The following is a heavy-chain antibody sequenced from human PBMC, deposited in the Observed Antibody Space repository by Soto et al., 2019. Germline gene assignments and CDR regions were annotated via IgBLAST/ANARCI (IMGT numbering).Heavy chain of an antibody. Sequence: PSETLSLTCAVCGGSFSGYYWSWIRQPPGKGLEWIGEINHSGSTNYNPSLKSRVTISVDTSKNQFSLKLSSVTAADTAVYYCARVGGPKSIAARPGQRKRYYFDYWGQGTLVPSPQ. CDR3: ARVGGPKSIAARPGQRKRYYFDY. V-gene: IGHV4-34*01. J-gene: IGHJ4*02. CDR1: GGSFSGYY. CDR2: INHSGST. D-gene: IGHD6-6*01.